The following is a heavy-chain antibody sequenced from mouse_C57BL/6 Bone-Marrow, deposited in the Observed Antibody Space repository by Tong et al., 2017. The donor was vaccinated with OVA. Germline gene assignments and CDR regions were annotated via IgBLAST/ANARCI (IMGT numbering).Heavy chain of an antibody. V-gene: IGHV1-54*03. CDR2: INPGSGGT. CDR1: GYAFTNYL. CDR3: ASLRYRYDGVDD. D-gene: IGHD2-14*01. Sequence: VQLQESGAELVRPGTSVKVSCKASGYAFTNYLIEWVKQRPGQGLEWIGVINPGSGGTNYNEKFKGKATLTADKSSSTAYMQLSSLTSDDSVVYYSASLRYRYDGVDDWGQGTTLTVSS. J-gene: IGHJ2*01.